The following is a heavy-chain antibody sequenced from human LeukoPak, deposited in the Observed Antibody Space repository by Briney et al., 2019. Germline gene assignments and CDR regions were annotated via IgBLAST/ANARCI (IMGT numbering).Heavy chain of an antibody. J-gene: IGHJ5*02. D-gene: IGHD3-9*01. V-gene: IGHV1-2*02. CDR1: GYTFTGYY. Sequence: ASVKVSCKASGYTFTGYYMNWVRQAPGQGLEWMGWINSDSGFTKYAQKFQGRVTMTRDTSITTVYMDLTRLTSGDTAVYYCARNFDMKGFDPWGQGTLVTVSS. CDR2: INSDSGFT. CDR3: ARNFDMKGFDP.